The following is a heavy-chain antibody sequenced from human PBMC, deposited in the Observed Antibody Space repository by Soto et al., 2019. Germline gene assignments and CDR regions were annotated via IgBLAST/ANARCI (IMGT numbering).Heavy chain of an antibody. Sequence: EVQLVESGGGLVKPGGSLRLSCVASGFTFTSYSMNWVRQAPGKGLEWVSSISDGSDYIVYADSIKGRFTISRDNAKNSLYLEMNSLRAEGTAVCFCARNDEGVSRLWGQGTLVTVSS. V-gene: IGHV3-21*01. D-gene: IGHD2-2*01. CDR1: GFTFTSYS. CDR2: ISDGSDYI. J-gene: IGHJ4*02. CDR3: ARNDEGVSRL.